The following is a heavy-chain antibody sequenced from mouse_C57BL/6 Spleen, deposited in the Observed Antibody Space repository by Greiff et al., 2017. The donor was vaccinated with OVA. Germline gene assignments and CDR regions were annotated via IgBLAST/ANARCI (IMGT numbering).Heavy chain of an antibody. Sequence: QVQLQQSGAELVRPGTSVKVSCKASGYAFTNYLIEWVKQRPGQGLEWIGVINPGSGGTNYNEKFKGKATLTADKSSSTAYMQLSSLTSEDSAVYFCARPVVATRYFDVWGTGTTVTVSS. CDR2: INPGSGGT. D-gene: IGHD1-1*01. CDR3: ARPVVATRYFDV. V-gene: IGHV1-54*01. CDR1: GYAFTNYL. J-gene: IGHJ1*03.